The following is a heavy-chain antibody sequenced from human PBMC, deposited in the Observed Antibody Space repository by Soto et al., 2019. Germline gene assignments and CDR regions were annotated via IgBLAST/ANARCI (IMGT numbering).Heavy chain of an antibody. J-gene: IGHJ3*02. CDR2: ISSDGNNQ. CDR1: GFTSSSFV. Sequence: QVQLVESGGGVVQPGTSLRLSCAASGFTSSSFVIHWVRQAPGKGLEWLAVISSDGNNQYYADSVKGRFTISRDNSKKTLDLQVNRLRAEDTAVYFCAKERGVLDAFDIWGQGTMVTVS. V-gene: IGHV3-30*18. CDR3: AKERGVLDAFDI. D-gene: IGHD3-10*01.